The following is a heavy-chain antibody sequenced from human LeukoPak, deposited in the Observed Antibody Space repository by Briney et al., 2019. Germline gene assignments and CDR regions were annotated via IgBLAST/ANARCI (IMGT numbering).Heavy chain of an antibody. CDR1: GGTFSSYA. CDR2: IIPIFGTA. Sequence: GASVKVSCKASGGTFSSYAISWVRQAPGQGLEWVGGIIPIFGTAKYAQKFQGRVTITGDESTSTAYLYLSSMRSEDTAVYDCARDRGSSGYYYSPFDYWGQGTLVTVSS. D-gene: IGHD3-22*01. V-gene: IGHV1-69*13. J-gene: IGHJ4*02. CDR3: ARDRGSSGYYYSPFDY.